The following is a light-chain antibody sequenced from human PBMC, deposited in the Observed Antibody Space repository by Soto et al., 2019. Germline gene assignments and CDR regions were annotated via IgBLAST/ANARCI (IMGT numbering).Light chain of an antibody. Sequence: IVLTQSPGTLSLSPGERDTLSCRASPSVSSSYLAWYQQNPGQAPRPLIYGASSRAICIPDRFSGSGSVTDFTLTISRLEPEDFAVYYCQQYGSAPWTFGQGTKVE. V-gene: IGKV3-20*01. J-gene: IGKJ1*01. CDR3: QQYGSAPWT. CDR1: PSVSSSY. CDR2: GAS.